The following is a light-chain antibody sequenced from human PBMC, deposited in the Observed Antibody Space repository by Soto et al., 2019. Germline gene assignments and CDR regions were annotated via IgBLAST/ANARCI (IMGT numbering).Light chain of an antibody. V-gene: IGLV3-21*04. Sequence: SYELTQPPSVSVAPGKTARITCGGNNIGSKSVHWHQQKPGQAPVLVIYYDSDRPSGIPERFSGSNSGNTATLTISRVEAGDEADYYCQVWDSSSDHPGHVVFGGGTKLTVL. CDR1: NIGSKS. CDR2: YDS. CDR3: QVWDSSSDHPGHVV. J-gene: IGLJ2*01.